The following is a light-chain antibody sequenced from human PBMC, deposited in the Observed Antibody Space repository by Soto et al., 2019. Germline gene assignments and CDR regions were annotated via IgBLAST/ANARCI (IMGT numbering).Light chain of an antibody. Sequence: EIVLTQSPGTLALAPGERATLSCRASQSFSSSYLAWYQQKPGQAPRLLIYGAASRATGIPDRFSGSGSGTDSTLTISGLEPEDFAVYYCQHYGSALFTFGPGTKVDIK. J-gene: IGKJ3*01. V-gene: IGKV3-20*01. CDR1: QSFSSSY. CDR2: GAA. CDR3: QHYGSALFT.